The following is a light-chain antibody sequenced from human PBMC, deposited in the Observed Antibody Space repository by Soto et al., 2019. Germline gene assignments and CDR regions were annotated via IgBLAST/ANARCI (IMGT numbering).Light chain of an antibody. J-gene: IGLJ1*01. CDR2: DVS. V-gene: IGLV2-14*01. CDR3: SSDTSSSTLEGV. CDR1: SSDVGGYNY. Sequence: QSVLTQPASVSGSPGQSITISCTGTSSDVGGYNYVSWYQQHPGKAPKLMIYDVSNRPSGVSNRFSDSKSGNTASLTISGLQAEDEADYYCSSDTSSSTLEGVFGTGTKLTVL.